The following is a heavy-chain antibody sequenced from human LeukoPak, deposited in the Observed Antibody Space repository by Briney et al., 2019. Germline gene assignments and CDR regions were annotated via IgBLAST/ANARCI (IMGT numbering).Heavy chain of an antibody. J-gene: IGHJ4*02. D-gene: IGHD2-15*01. CDR2: MSGRGVST. CDR1: GFTFTNYA. CDR3: AKDCNGGNCYIDY. V-gene: IGHV3-23*01. Sequence: GGSLRLSCAASGFTFTNYAMSWVRQAPGKGLEWVSGMSGRGVSTYYTDSVKGRFTISSDNSKNTLYLQMNSLRAEDTAIYYCAKDCNGGNCYIDYWGQGTLVTVAS.